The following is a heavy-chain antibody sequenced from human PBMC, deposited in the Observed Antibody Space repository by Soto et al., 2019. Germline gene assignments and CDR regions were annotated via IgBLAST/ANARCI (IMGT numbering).Heavy chain of an antibody. D-gene: IGHD6-6*01. V-gene: IGHV4-59*11. CDR3: ARDLGYSSSSLGWFDP. Sequence: DTLSLTCTVSGGSMSSLSWSWIRQPPGKGLEWIGCMHYSGGTNYNPSLKSRVTMSVDTSKNQFSLKLSSVSAADTAMYYCARDLGYSSSSLGWFDPWGQGTLVTVSS. CDR1: GGSMSSLS. J-gene: IGHJ5*02. CDR2: MHYSGGT.